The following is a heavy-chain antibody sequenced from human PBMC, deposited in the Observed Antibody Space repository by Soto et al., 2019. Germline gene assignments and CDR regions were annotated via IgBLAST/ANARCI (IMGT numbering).Heavy chain of an antibody. CDR1: GYTFTSYA. V-gene: IGHV1-3*01. D-gene: IGHD3-3*01. CDR3: ARGHDFWSGLYYMDV. J-gene: IGHJ6*03. Sequence: GASVKVSCKASGYTFTSYAMHWARQAPGQRLEWMGWINAGNGNTKYSQKFQGRVTITRDTSASTAYMELSSLRSEDTAVYYCARGHDFWSGLYYMDVWGKGTTVTVSS. CDR2: INAGNGNT.